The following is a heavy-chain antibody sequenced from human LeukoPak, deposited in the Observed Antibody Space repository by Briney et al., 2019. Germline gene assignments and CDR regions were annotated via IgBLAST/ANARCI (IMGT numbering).Heavy chain of an antibody. Sequence: GGSLRLSCAASGFTFDDYAMHWVRQAPGKGLEWVSGISWNSGSIGYADSVKGRFTISRDNAKNSLYLQMNSLRAEDTAVYYCASGGDSGSSDWGQGTLVTVSS. CDR3: ASGGDSGSSD. CDR1: GFTFDDYA. V-gene: IGHV3-9*01. J-gene: IGHJ4*02. D-gene: IGHD1-26*01. CDR2: ISWNSGSI.